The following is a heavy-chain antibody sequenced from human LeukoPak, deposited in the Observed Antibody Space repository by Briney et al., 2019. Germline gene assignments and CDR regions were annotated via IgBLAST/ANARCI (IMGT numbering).Heavy chain of an antibody. D-gene: IGHD6-13*01. CDR2: INAGNGNT. J-gene: IGHJ4*02. CDR3: ARVAAAAEFDY. CDR1: GYTFTSYY. V-gene: IGHV1-3*01. Sequence: ASVKVSCKASGYTFTSYYMHWVRQAPGQRLEWMGWINAGNGNTKYSQKFQGRVTITRDTSASTAYMELSSLRSEDTAVYYCARVAAAAEFDYWGQGTLVTVSS.